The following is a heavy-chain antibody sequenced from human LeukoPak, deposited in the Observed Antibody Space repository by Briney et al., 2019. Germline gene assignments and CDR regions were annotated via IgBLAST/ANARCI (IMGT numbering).Heavy chain of an antibody. CDR3: AKDRSSSWSLDI. D-gene: IGHD6-13*01. J-gene: IGHJ3*02. CDR2: ISYDGSNK. Sequence: GRSRRLSCAASGFTFSSSGMHWVRQAPGKGLEWVAVISYDGSNKYYAESVKGRFTNSRNNSKNTLYLQMNSLRPEDTAVYHCAKDRSSSWSLDIWGQGTMVTVSS. V-gene: IGHV3-30*18. CDR1: GFTFSSSG.